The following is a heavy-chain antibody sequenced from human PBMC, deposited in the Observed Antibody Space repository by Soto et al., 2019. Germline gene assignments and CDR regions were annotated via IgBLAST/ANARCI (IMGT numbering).Heavy chain of an antibody. CDR1: GYSFTSYW. CDR3: AGHMGFTGDYDVFDY. V-gene: IGHV5-51*01. CDR2: IYPGDSDT. Sequence: GESLKISCKGSGYSFTSYWIGWVRQMPGKGLEWMGIIYPGDSDTRYSPSFQGQVTISADKSISPAYLQWSSLKASDTALCYCAGHMGFTGDYDVFDYWGQGTLVTVSS. D-gene: IGHD4-17*01. J-gene: IGHJ4*02.